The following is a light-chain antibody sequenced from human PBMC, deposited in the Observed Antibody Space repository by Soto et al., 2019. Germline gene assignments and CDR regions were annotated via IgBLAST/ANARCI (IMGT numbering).Light chain of an antibody. Sequence: QSALTQPASVSGFPGQSITISCTGTSSDVGGLNYVSWYQQYPGKAPKVIIFEVRKRPSGVSNRFSGSKSGDTASLTISGLQAEDEADYYCSSYRSSTTFVFGTGTKVTVL. V-gene: IGLV2-14*01. J-gene: IGLJ1*01. CDR2: EVR. CDR1: SSDVGGLNY. CDR3: SSYRSSTTFV.